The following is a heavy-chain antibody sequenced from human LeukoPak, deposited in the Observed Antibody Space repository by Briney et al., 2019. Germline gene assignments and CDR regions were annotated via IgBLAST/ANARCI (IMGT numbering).Heavy chain of an antibody. V-gene: IGHV4-59*01. CDR1: GGSTSSYY. CDR3: ARLRFLEWFHAFGM. J-gene: IGHJ3*02. CDR2: INNIGMT. D-gene: IGHD3-3*01. Sequence: PSETLSLTCTVSGGSTSSYYWSWIRQPPGKGLEWIGYINNIGMTNYNPSLKNRVTISVDRSKNQVSLKLRSVTAADTAVFYCARLRFLEWFHAFGMWGQGTMVTVSS.